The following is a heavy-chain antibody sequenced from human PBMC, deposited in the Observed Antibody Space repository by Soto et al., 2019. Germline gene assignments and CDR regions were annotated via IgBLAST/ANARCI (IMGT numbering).Heavy chain of an antibody. CDR1: GFTFSSYS. V-gene: IGHV3-21*01. CDR3: ARGFLDDDYGDYGHDY. J-gene: IGHJ4*02. CDR2: ISSSSSYI. Sequence: GGSLRLSCAASGFTFSSYSMNWVRQAPGKGLEWVSSISSSSSYIYYADSVKGRFTISRDNAKNSLYLQMNSLRAEDTAVYYCARGFLDDDYGDYGHDYWGQGTLVTVSS. D-gene: IGHD4-17*01.